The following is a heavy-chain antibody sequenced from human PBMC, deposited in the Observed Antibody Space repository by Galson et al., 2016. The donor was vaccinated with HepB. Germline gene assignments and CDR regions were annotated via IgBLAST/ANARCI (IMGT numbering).Heavy chain of an antibody. CDR2: ISYDGSNK. CDR1: GFSFDRYG. V-gene: IGHV3-30*18. CDR3: AKDLVDYGDYDHYYYGMDV. J-gene: IGHJ6*02. Sequence: SLRLSCAASGFSFDRYGMHWVRQAPGKGLEWVAIISYDGSNKNYADSVKGRFTISRDNSKNMLYLQMYSLRAEDTAVYFCAKDLVDYGDYDHYYYGMDVWGQGTTGTVSS. D-gene: IGHD4-17*01.